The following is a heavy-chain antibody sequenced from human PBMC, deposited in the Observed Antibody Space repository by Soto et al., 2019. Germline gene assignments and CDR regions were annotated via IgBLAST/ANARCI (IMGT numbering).Heavy chain of an antibody. CDR2: IKSKTDGGTT. CDR3: TTDRQWLAPFDC. V-gene: IGHV3-15*01. J-gene: IGHJ4*02. Sequence: SLRLSCAASGLTFSNAWMNWVRQAPGKGLEWVGRIKSKTDGGTTDYAAPVKGRFTISRDDSKNALFLQMSSLKTEDTAIYYCTTDRQWLAPFDCWGQGTLVTVSS. CDR1: GLTFSNAW. D-gene: IGHD6-19*01.